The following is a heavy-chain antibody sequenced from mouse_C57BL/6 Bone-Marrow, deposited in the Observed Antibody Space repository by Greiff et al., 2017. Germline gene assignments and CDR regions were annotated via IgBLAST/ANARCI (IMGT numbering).Heavy chain of an antibody. CDR2: IYPGDGDT. CDR1: GYTFTNYW. V-gene: IGHV1-82*01. CDR3: ARGIYYGYAMDY. J-gene: IGHJ4*01. D-gene: IGHD1-1*01. Sequence: VQLQQPGAELVKPGASVKLSCKASGYTFTNYWMHWVKQRPGKGLEWIGRIYPGDGDTNYNGKCKGKATLTADNSSSTAYMQLSSLTSEDSAVYFCARGIYYGYAMDYWGQGTSVTVSS.